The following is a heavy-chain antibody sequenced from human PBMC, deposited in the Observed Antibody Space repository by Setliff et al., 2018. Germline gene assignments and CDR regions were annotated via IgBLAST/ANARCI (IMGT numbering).Heavy chain of an antibody. Sequence: GGSLRLSCAASGFVVSNNELSWVRQAPEKGLEWVSVTYVGGATNYADSVKGRFTTSRDNARNSLILQMNSLRAEDTAVYYCAGAFRGGTLDIWGHGTMVTVSS. J-gene: IGHJ3*02. CDR2: TYVGGAT. CDR3: AGAFRGGTLDI. CDR1: GFVVSNNE. D-gene: IGHD3-16*01. V-gene: IGHV3-53*01.